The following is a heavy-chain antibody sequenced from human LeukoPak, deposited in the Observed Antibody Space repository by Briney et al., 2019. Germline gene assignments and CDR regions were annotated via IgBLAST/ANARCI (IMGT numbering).Heavy chain of an antibody. J-gene: IGHJ4*02. CDR2: ISAYNGNT. CDR3: ARDLGYSSSWGFDY. CDR1: GYTFTSYG. Sequence: ASVTVSCKASGYTFTSYGISWVRQAPGQGLEWMGWISAYNGNTNYAQKLQGRVTMTTDTSTSTAYMELRSLRSDDTAVYYCARDLGYSSSWGFDYWGQGTLVTVSS. V-gene: IGHV1-18*01. D-gene: IGHD6-13*01.